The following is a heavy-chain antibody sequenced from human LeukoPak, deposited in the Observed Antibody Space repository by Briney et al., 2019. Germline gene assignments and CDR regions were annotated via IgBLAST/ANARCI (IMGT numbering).Heavy chain of an antibody. J-gene: IGHJ4*02. Sequence: PSETLSLTCGVSGYSISSGYYWGWIRQPPGKGLEWIGSIYHSGSTYYNPSLKSRVTISVETSKNQFSLKLSSVTAADTAVYYCARGRCSSTSCYPGGYWGQGTLVTVSS. D-gene: IGHD2-2*01. V-gene: IGHV4-38-2*01. CDR1: GYSISSGYY. CDR2: IYHSGST. CDR3: ARGRCSSTSCYPGGY.